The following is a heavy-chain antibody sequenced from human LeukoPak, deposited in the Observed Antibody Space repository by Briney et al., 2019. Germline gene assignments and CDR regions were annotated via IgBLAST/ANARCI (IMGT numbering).Heavy chain of an antibody. CDR1: GGSVNSGNYY. D-gene: IGHD3-10*01. CDR2: IYYSGST. J-gene: IGHJ5*02. Sequence: SETLSLTCTFSGGSVNSGNYYWSWIRQPPGKGLEWIGYIYYSGSTNYNPSLKSRVTISVDTSKNQFSLKLSSVTAADTAVYYCARGRVRFDPWGQGTLVTVSS. V-gene: IGHV4-61*01. CDR3: ARGRVRFDP.